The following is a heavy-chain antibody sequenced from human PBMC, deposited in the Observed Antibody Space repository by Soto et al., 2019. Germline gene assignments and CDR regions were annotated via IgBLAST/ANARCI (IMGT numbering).Heavy chain of an antibody. CDR1: AGSFSGYY. V-gene: IGHV4-34*01. CDR2: INHSGST. CDR3: ASRYCSSTSCSVPKDYYGMDV. Sequence: PSETLSLTCAVYAGSFSGYYWSWIRQPPGKGLEWIGEINHSGSTNYNPTLKSRVTISVDTSKNQFSLKLSSVTAADTALYYCASRYCSSTSCSVPKDYYGMDVWGQGTTVTVSS. J-gene: IGHJ6*02. D-gene: IGHD2-2*01.